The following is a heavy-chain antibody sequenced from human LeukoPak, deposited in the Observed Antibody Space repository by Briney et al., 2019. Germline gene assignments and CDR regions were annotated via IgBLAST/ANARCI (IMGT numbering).Heavy chain of an antibody. J-gene: IGHJ6*03. CDR3: ARDPARPPRYYMDV. Sequence: PGGSLRLSCAASGFNFSLYSMNWVRQAPGKGLEWIPYISSGSDTLYYAEAVKGRFTVSRDNAKNSLYLQMNSLRAEDSAMYYCARDPARPPRYYMDVRGKGTTVTVSS. CDR2: ISSGSDTL. V-gene: IGHV3-48*01. CDR1: GFNFSLYS.